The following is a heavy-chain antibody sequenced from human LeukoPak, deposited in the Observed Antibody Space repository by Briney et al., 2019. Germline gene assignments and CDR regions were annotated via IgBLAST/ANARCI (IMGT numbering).Heavy chain of an antibody. Sequence: GGSLRLSCAASGFTFSSYGMHWVRQAPGKGLEWVAVISYDGSNKYYADSVKGRFTISRDNSKNTLYLQMNSLRAEDTAVYYCARDGLTQSLGELLGAFDIWGQGTMVTVSS. V-gene: IGHV3-30*03. D-gene: IGHD3-16*01. CDR3: ARDGLTQSLGELLGAFDI. CDR2: ISYDGSNK. CDR1: GFTFSSYG. J-gene: IGHJ3*02.